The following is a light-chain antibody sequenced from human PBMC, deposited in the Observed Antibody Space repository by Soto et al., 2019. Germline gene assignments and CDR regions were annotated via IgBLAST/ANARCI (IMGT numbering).Light chain of an antibody. CDR2: GAS. CDR1: QSFSSTF. Sequence: EILLTQSPDSLSLSPGDRATLSCRASQSFSSTFFAWYQQKPGQAPRLLIYGASSRATSIPDRFSGSGSGTDFTLTISRLEPEDFAVYYCRQYASSVTFGQGTKVEIK. J-gene: IGKJ1*01. CDR3: RQYASSVT. V-gene: IGKV3-20*01.